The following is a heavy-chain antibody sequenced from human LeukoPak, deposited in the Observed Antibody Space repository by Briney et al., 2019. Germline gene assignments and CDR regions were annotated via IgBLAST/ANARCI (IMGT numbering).Heavy chain of an antibody. V-gene: IGHV4-34*01. CDR1: GGSFSGYY. D-gene: IGHD3-22*01. Sequence: RPSETLSLTCAVYGGSFSGYYWSWIRQPPGKGLEWIGEINHSGSTNYNPSLKSRVTMSVDTSKNQFSLKLSSVTAADTAVYYCARKAGFYDSSSYYPDWGQGTLVTVSS. CDR2: INHSGST. CDR3: ARKAGFYDSSSYYPD. J-gene: IGHJ4*02.